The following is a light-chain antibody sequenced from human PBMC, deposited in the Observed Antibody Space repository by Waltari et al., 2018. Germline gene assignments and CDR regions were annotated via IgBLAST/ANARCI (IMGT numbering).Light chain of an antibody. V-gene: IGLV4-69*01. CDR3: QTGGHGTWV. CDR2: VKSDGSH. Sequence: QLVLTQSPSASASLGASVKLTCTLSSGHSTNIIAWLQQQPEKGPRFLMNVKSDGSHNKGVGIPDRFSGSSSGAERYLTISSLQFEDEADYYCQTGGHGTWVFGGGTRLTVL. CDR1: SGHSTNI. J-gene: IGLJ3*02.